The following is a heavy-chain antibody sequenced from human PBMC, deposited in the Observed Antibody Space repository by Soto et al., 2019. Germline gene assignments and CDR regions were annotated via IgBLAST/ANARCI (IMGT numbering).Heavy chain of an antibody. CDR1: GFTFSSYS. D-gene: IGHD3-3*01. J-gene: IGHJ4*02. CDR3: ARSGYDFWSGYYSLDY. V-gene: IGHV3-48*01. Sequence: EVQLVESGGGLVQPGGSLRLSCAASGFTFSSYSMNWVRQAPGKGLEWVSYISSSSSTIYYADSVKGRFTISRDNAKNSLYLQMNSLRAEDTAVYYCARSGYDFWSGYYSLDYWGQGTLVTVSS. CDR2: ISSSSSTI.